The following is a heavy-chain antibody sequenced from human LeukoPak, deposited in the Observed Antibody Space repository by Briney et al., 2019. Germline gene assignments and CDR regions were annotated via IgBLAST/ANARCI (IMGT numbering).Heavy chain of an antibody. CDR1: GGSISSSSYY. V-gene: IGHV4-39*01. J-gene: IGHJ5*02. D-gene: IGHD2-2*01. Sequence: SETLSLTCTVSGGSISSSSYYWGWIRQPPGKGLEWIGSIYYSGSTYYNPSLKSRVTISVDTSKNQFSLKLSSVTAADTAVYYCARLPFPGVVVPAAGNWFDPWGQGTLVTVSS. CDR3: ARLPFPGVVVPAAGNWFDP. CDR2: IYYSGST.